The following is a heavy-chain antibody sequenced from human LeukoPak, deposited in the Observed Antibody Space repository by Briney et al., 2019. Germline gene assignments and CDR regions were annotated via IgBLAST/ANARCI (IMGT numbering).Heavy chain of an antibody. CDR1: GGSISSYY. D-gene: IGHD3-16*01. J-gene: IGHJ1*01. V-gene: IGHV4-59*01. CDR2: IYYSGST. CDR3: ARDGGVGTFQH. Sequence: KPSETLSLTCTVSGGSISSYYWSWIRQPPGKGLEWIGYIYYSGSTNYNPSLKSRVTISVDTSKNQFSLKLSSVTAADTAVYYCARDGGVGTFQHWGQGTLVTVSS.